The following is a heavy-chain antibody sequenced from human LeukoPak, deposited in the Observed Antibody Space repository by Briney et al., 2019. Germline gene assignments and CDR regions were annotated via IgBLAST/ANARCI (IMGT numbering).Heavy chain of an antibody. V-gene: IGHV3-21*01. J-gene: IGHJ4*02. CDR1: GFTFSSYS. CDR3: ARAQTPIAVAGTGAY. CDR2: ISSSSSYI. Sequence: GGSLRLSCAASGFTFSSYSMNWVRQAPGKGLEWVSSISSSSSYIYYADSVKGRFTISRDNAKNSLYLQMNSLRAEDTAVYYCARAQTPIAVAGTGAYWGQGTLVTVSS. D-gene: IGHD6-19*01.